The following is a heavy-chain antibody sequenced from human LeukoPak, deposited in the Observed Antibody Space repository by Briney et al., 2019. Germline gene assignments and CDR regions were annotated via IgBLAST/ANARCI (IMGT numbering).Heavy chain of an antibody. CDR2: IIPILGIA. J-gene: IGHJ3*02. CDR3: ARAPTRYFDSSYAFDI. D-gene: IGHD3-9*01. CDR1: GGTFSSYA. V-gene: IGHV1-69*04. Sequence: SVKVSCKASGGTFSSYAISWVRQAPGQGLEWMGRIIPILGIANYAQKFQGRVTITADKSTSTAYMELSSLRSEDTAVYYCARAPTRYFDSSYAFDIWGQGTMVTVSS.